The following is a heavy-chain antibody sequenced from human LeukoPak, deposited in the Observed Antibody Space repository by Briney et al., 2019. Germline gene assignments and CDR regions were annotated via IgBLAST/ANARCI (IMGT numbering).Heavy chain of an antibody. D-gene: IGHD6-13*01. J-gene: IGHJ6*04. CDR2: IIPIFGTA. CDR1: GGTFSGYA. V-gene: IGHV1-69*01. CDR3: ARRGRAAAVLGYYYGMDV. Sequence: SVKVSCKASGGTFSGYAISWVRQAPGQGLEWMGGIIPIFGTANYAQKFQGRVTITADESTSTAYMELSSLRSEDTAVYYCARRGRAAAVLGYYYGMDVWGKGTTVTVSS.